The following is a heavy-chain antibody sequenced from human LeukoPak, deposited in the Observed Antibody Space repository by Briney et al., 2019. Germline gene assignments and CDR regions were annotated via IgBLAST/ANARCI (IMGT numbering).Heavy chain of an antibody. Sequence: SETLSLTCTVSGVSISSGTYYWSWIRQPPGKGLEWIGYISHSGSTYYNPSLKSRVTISVDRSKNQFSLKLSSVTAADTAVYYCARAKLASVWLRLWDWYFDLWGRGTLVTVSS. D-gene: IGHD5-12*01. CDR2: ISHSGST. CDR1: GVSISSGTYY. CDR3: ARAKLASVWLRLWDWYFDL. J-gene: IGHJ2*01. V-gene: IGHV4-30-2*01.